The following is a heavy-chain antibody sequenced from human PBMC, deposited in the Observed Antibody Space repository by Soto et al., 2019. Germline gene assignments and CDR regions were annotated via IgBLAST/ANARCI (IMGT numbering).Heavy chain of an antibody. CDR1: GGSISSYY. CDR2: IYYSGST. V-gene: IGHV4-59*01. D-gene: IGHD6-13*01. J-gene: IGHJ6*02. Sequence: SETLSLSCTVSGGSISSYYWSWIRQPPGKGLEWIGYIYYSGSTNYNPSLKSRVTISVDTSKNQFSLKLSSVTAADTAVYYCARGGAAAAGTVFYYYYGMDVWGQGTTVTVSS. CDR3: ARGGAAAAGTVFYYYYGMDV.